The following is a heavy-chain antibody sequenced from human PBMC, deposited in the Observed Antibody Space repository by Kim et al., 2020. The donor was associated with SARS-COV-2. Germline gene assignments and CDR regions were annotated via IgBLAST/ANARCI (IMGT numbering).Heavy chain of an antibody. Sequence: SETLSLTCTVSGGSISSSSYYWGWIRQPPGKGLEWIGSIYYSGSTYYNPSLKSRVTISVDTSKNQFSLKLSSVTAADTAVYYCARYDQNWGPGRIFDYWGQGTLVTVSS. CDR2: IYYSGST. D-gene: IGHD7-27*01. J-gene: IGHJ4*02. CDR1: GGSISSSSYY. V-gene: IGHV4-39*01. CDR3: ARYDQNWGPGRIFDY.